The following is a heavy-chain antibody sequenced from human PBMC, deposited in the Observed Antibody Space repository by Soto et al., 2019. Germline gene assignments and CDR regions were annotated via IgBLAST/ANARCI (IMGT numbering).Heavy chain of an antibody. CDR2: ISSSSSYI. Sequence: GGSLRLSCAASGFTFSSYSMNWVRQAPGKGLEWVSSISSSSSYIYYADSVKGRFTISRDNAKNSLYLQMNSLRAEDTAVYYCARARTNRYCSGGSCYQMTTVTPFDYWGQGTLVTVSS. CDR3: ARARTNRYCSGGSCYQMTTVTPFDY. V-gene: IGHV3-21*01. D-gene: IGHD2-15*01. CDR1: GFTFSSYS. J-gene: IGHJ4*02.